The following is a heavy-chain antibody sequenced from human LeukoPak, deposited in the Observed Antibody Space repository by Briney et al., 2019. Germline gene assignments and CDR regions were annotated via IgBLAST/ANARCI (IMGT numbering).Heavy chain of an antibody. CDR3: ARALYDSSGYYFDY. V-gene: IGHV3-7*01. Sequence: GGSLRLSCAASGFTFSSYSMNWVRQAPGKGLEWVATIRQDGSQKYYVDSVKGRFTISSDNARDSLFLQMNSLRAEDTAVYYCARALYDSSGYYFDYWGQGTLVTVSS. CDR2: IRQDGSQK. J-gene: IGHJ4*02. CDR1: GFTFSSYS. D-gene: IGHD3-22*01.